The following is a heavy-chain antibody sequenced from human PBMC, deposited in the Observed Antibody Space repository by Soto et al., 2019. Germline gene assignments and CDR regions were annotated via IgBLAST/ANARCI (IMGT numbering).Heavy chain of an antibody. D-gene: IGHD3-22*01. Sequence: GESLKISCKASGYFFNTYWIGWVRQTGKGLEWIGMIYPGDSDTRYSPSFQGQVTISVDKSISTTYLQWSSLRASDTAMYYCAKLAYYYDSSGFYTPSSWGQGTLVTVSS. V-gene: IGHV5-51*01. CDR1: GYFFNTYW. CDR3: AKLAYYYDSSGFYTPSS. CDR2: IYPGDSDT. J-gene: IGHJ4*02.